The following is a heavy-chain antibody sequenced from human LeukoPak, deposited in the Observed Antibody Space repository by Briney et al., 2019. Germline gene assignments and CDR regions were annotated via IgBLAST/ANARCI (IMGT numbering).Heavy chain of an antibody. CDR1: GGSIITYY. CDR2: IYSSGRT. D-gene: IGHD4-17*01. CDR3: ARAYGDLYFVY. Sequence: SETLSLTCTVSGGSIITYYWSWIRQPSGKGLKWIGRIYSSGRTNYHPSLESRVTMSLHTSKNQFSRNLNSSSLADPAVYYCARAYGDLYFVYWGQGILVTVSS. J-gene: IGHJ4*02. V-gene: IGHV4-4*07.